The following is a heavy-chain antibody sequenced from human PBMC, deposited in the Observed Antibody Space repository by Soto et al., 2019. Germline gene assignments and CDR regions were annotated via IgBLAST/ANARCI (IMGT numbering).Heavy chain of an antibody. CDR1: VGTFSNYA. Sequence: QVQLMQSGAEVKKPGSSVKVSCKASVGTFSNYAITWVRQAPGQGLEWLGRIIPIFGTANYAQKLQGRVTITADESTTTAYMELSSLRSDDTAVYYCAKDGGRDGYFGNWFDPWGQGTLVTVSS. CDR3: AKDGGRDGYFGNWFDP. V-gene: IGHV1-69*15. J-gene: IGHJ5*02. D-gene: IGHD5-12*01. CDR2: IIPIFGTA.